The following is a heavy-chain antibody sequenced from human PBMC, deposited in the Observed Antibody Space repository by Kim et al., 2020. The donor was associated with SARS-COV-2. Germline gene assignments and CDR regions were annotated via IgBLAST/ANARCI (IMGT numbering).Heavy chain of an antibody. V-gene: IGHV3-20*01. J-gene: IGHJ6*02. CDR2: ISWNGGRT. D-gene: IGHD3-9*01. CDR1: GFSFADYD. CDR3: ARGRYFDGTDYSRPNYFYYYALDD. Sequence: GGSLRLSCATSGFSFADYDMSWVRQSPGKGLEWVSGISWNGGRTGYADSVEGRFTISRDNARNSLYLQMNSLRAEDTAFYHCARGRYFDGTDYSRPNYFYYYALDDWGQGTTVTVSS.